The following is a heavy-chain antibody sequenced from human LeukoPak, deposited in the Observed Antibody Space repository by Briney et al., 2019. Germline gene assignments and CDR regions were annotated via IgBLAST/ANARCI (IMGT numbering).Heavy chain of an antibody. CDR1: GFTFSTYS. V-gene: IGHV3-53*01. CDR2: IYSGGRT. CDR3: ARGDVYFDY. Sequence: GGSLRLSCAASGFTFSTYSMNWVRQAPGKGLEWVSVIYSGGRTYYADSVKGRFTISRDISKSTLYLQMNSLRAEDTAVYYCARGDVYFDYWGQGTLVTVSS. D-gene: IGHD2-21*02. J-gene: IGHJ4*02.